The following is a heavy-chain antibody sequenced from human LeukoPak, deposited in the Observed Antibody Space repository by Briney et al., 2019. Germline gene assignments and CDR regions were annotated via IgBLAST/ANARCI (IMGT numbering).Heavy chain of an antibody. D-gene: IGHD4-17*01. Sequence: GGSLRLSCAASGFTFSTYWMHWVRHAPGEGLVWVSRISSDGSRTNYGDSVKGRFTISRDNSKNTLYLQMNSLGAEDTAVYYCAKHQQIYGDSLMDVWGQGTTVTVSS. CDR3: AKHQQIYGDSLMDV. V-gene: IGHV3-74*01. J-gene: IGHJ6*02. CDR1: GFTFSTYW. CDR2: ISSDGSRT.